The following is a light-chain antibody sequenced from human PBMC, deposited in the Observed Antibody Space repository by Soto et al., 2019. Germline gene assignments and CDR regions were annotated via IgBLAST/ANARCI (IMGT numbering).Light chain of an antibody. CDR3: QAYDTSLSISVV. J-gene: IGLJ2*01. Sequence: QSALTQPRSVSGSPGQSVTISCTGTSSDVGGYDFVSWYQQHPGKAPKLMIHDVSKRPSGVPDRFSGSKSGNSASLTISGLQAEDEADYYCQAYDTSLSISVVFGGGTKLTVL. CDR2: DVS. CDR1: SSDVGGYDF. V-gene: IGLV2-11*01.